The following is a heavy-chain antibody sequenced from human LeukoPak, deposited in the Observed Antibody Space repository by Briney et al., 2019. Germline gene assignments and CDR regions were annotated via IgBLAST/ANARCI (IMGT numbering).Heavy chain of an antibody. Sequence: GASVKVSCKASGGTFSSYAISWVRQAPGQGLGWMGRIIPIFGTANYAQKFQGRVTITTDESTSTAYMELSSLRSEDTAVYYCAVEWELLGYYFDYWGQGTLVTVSS. CDR2: IIPIFGTA. CDR3: AVEWELLGYYFDY. V-gene: IGHV1-69*05. D-gene: IGHD1-26*01. J-gene: IGHJ4*02. CDR1: GGTFSSYA.